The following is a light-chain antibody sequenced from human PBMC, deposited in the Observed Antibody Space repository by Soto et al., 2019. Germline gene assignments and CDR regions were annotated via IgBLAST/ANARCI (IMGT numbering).Light chain of an antibody. CDR2: GNT. J-gene: IGLJ2*01. CDR3: QSYDRSLSVI. Sequence: QSALTQPPSVSGAPGQRVTISCTGTRSNIGAGYDVHWYQQLPGTVPKLLIYGNTNRPSGVPDRFSGSKSGTSASLAITGLQAEDEAAYYCQSYDRSLSVIFGGGTKLTVL. CDR1: RSNIGAGYD. V-gene: IGLV1-40*01.